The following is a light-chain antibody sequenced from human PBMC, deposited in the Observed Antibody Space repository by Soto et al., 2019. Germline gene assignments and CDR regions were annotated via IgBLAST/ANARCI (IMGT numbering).Light chain of an antibody. CDR2: GAS. CDR1: QSVSSSY. J-gene: IGKJ1*01. CDR3: QQYGSSLWT. Sequence: EIFLTQARCSVSLSPGERATLSRMGIQSVSSSYLAWYQQKPGQAPRLLIYGASSRATGIPDRFSGSGSGTDFTLTISRLEPEDFAVYYCQQYGSSLWTFGQGTKVDIK. V-gene: IGKV3-20*01.